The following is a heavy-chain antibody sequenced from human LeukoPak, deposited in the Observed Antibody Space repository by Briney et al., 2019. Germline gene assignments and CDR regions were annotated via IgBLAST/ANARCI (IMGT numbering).Heavy chain of an antibody. J-gene: IGHJ4*02. Sequence: GGSPRLSCAASGFTFSSYAMSWVRQAPGKGLEWVSAISGSGGNTYYADSVKGRFTISRDNSKNTLYLQMNSLRAEDTAIYYCAKGGYSSSWYGIHDYWGQGTLVTVSS. CDR1: GFTFSSYA. CDR3: AKGGYSSSWYGIHDY. D-gene: IGHD6-13*01. V-gene: IGHV3-23*01. CDR2: ISGSGGNT.